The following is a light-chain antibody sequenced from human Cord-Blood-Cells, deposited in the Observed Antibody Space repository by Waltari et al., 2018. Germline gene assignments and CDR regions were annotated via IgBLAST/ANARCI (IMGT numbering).Light chain of an antibody. CDR2: GAS. CDR3: QQYGSSSLMYT. V-gene: IGKV3-20*01. Sequence: EIVLTQSPGTLSLSPGERATLSCRASQSVSSSYLAWYQQKPGQAPRLLIYGASSRATGISDRFSGSGSGTDFTLTISRLEPEDFAVYYCQQYGSSSLMYTFGQGTKLEIK. J-gene: IGKJ2*01. CDR1: QSVSSSY.